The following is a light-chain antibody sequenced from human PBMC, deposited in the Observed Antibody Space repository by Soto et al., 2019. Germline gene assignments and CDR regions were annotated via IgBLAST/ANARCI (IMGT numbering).Light chain of an antibody. CDR2: HVS. Sequence: QSALTQPASVSGSLGQSITISCTGTCSDVGGYNYVSWYQQHPGKAPKLMIYHVSNRPSGVSNRFSGSKSGNTASLTISGLQAEDEADYYCSSYASSSTLYVFGAGTKLTVL. V-gene: IGLV2-14*03. CDR1: CSDVGGYNY. J-gene: IGLJ1*01. CDR3: SSYASSSTLYV.